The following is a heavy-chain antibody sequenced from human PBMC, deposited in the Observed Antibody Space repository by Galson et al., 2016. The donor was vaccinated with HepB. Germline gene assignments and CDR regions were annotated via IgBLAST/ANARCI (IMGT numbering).Heavy chain of an antibody. CDR1: GFTFPSYP. D-gene: IGHD1-20*01. CDR2: ISYGGTNR. J-gene: IGHJ4*02. CDR3: ASVADITADRRSDY. V-gene: IGHV3-30*04. Sequence: SLRLSCAASGFTFPSYPMHWVRQAPGKGLEWVAFISYGGTNRFYGDSMKGRFTISRDNSKNMLYLQMNTLRAEDTAVYYCASVADITADRRSDYWGQGTLVTVSS.